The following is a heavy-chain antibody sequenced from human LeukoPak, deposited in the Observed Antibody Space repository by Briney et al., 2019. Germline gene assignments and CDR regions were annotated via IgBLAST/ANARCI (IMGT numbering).Heavy chain of an antibody. D-gene: IGHD3-22*01. CDR1: GYTFTSYG. CDR3: ARSFEYDSHTGY. CDR2: ISAYNGNT. Sequence: GASVKVSCKASGYTFTSYGISWVRQAPGQGLEWMGWISAYNGNTNYAQKLQGRVTMTTDTSTSTAYRELRSLRSDDTAVYYCARSFEYDSHTGYWGQGTLVTVSS. V-gene: IGHV1-18*01. J-gene: IGHJ4*02.